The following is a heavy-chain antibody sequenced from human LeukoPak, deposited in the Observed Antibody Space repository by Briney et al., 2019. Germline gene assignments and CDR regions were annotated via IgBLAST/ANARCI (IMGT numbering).Heavy chain of an antibody. CDR2: INWNGGST. CDR1: GFTVSSNY. V-gene: IGHV3-20*04. CDR3: AREMYSSGWLNAFDI. Sequence: PGGSLRLSCAASGFTVSSNYMSWVRQAPGKGLEWVSGINWNGGSTGYVDSVKGRFTISRDNAKNSLYLQMNSLRAEDTALYYCAREMYSSGWLNAFDIWGQGTTVTVSS. J-gene: IGHJ3*02. D-gene: IGHD6-19*01.